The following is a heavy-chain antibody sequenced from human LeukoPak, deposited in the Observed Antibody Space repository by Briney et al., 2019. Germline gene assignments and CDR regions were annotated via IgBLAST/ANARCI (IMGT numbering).Heavy chain of an antibody. J-gene: IGHJ4*02. CDR3: ASGSTWYNFHS. CDR1: GGSISSYY. CDR2: IYTSGST. V-gene: IGHV4-4*07. D-gene: IGHD2-2*01. Sequence: SETLSLTCTVSGGSISSYYWSWIRQPAGKGLEWIGRIYTSGSTNYNPSLRSRVTISADNSKNQVSLKLRSVTAADTAVYYCASGSTWYNFHSWGQGTLVTASS.